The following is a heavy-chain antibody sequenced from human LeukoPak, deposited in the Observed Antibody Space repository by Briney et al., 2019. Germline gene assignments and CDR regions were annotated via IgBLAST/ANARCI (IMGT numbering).Heavy chain of an antibody. CDR2: IYPGDSDS. CDR1: GHIFTNYW. Sequence: GESLKISCKASGHIFTNYWIAWVRQIPGKGLEWMGIIYPGDSDSRYSPPLQGHVTISADKSISTAYLQWSSLKASDTAMYYCARHGVEGYNGAFHIWGQGTMVTVSS. V-gene: IGHV5-51*01. J-gene: IGHJ3*02. D-gene: IGHD5-24*01. CDR3: ARHGVEGYNGAFHI.